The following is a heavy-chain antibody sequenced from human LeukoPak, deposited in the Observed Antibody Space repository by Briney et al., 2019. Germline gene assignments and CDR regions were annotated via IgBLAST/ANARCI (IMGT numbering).Heavy chain of an antibody. Sequence: GGSLRLSCAASGFTFSSYAMNWVRQAPGKGLEWVSILYSDDTTYYADSVKGRFTISRDNSKNMVYLQMNSLRAEDTALYYCAREGVTRFFDYWGQGTLVTVSS. CDR2: LYSDDTT. D-gene: IGHD3-10*01. CDR3: AREGVTRFFDY. V-gene: IGHV3-23*03. J-gene: IGHJ4*02. CDR1: GFTFSSYA.